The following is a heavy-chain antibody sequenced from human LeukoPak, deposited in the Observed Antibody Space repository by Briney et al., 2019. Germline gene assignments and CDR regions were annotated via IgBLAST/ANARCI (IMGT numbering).Heavy chain of an antibody. D-gene: IGHD1-26*01. CDR1: GYTFTSYG. J-gene: IGHJ4*02. Sequence: ASVKLSCTASGYTFTSYGISWVRQAPGQGLEWMGWISAYNGNTNYAQKLQGRVTMTTDTSTSTAYMELRSLRSDDTAVYYCARGGIGSYLMDFDYWGQGTLVTVSS. CDR2: ISAYNGNT. CDR3: ARGGIGSYLMDFDY. V-gene: IGHV1-18*01.